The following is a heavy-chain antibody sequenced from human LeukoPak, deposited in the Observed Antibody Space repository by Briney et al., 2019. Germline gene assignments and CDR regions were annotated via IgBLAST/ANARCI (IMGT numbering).Heavy chain of an antibody. CDR3: ARVKVARGYGGNLVFDY. V-gene: IGHV7-4-1*02. Sequence: ASVKVSCKASGYTFTSYAMNWVRQAPGQGLEWMGWINTNTGNPTYAQGFTGRFVFSLDTSVSTAYLQISSLKAEDTAVYYCARVKVARGYGGNLVFDYWGQGSLVTVSS. CDR1: GYTFTSYA. J-gene: IGHJ4*02. D-gene: IGHD4-23*01. CDR2: INTNTGNP.